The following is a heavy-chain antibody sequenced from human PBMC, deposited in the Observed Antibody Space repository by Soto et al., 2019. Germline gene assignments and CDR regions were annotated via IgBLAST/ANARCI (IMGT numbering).Heavy chain of an antibody. J-gene: IGHJ4*02. CDR2: IIPILGIA. Sequence: QVQLVQSGAEVKKPGSSVKVSCKASGGTFSSYTISWVRQAPGQGLEWMGRIIPILGIANYAQKFQGRVTXTXDXXTSTAYRELSSLRSEDTAVYYCARHEQQLAYVLTYWGQGTLVTVSS. D-gene: IGHD6-13*01. CDR1: GGTFSSYT. V-gene: IGHV1-69*02. CDR3: ARHEQQLAYVLTY.